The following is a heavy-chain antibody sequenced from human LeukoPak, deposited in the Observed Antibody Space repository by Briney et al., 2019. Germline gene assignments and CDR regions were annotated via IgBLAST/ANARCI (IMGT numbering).Heavy chain of an antibody. CDR2: ISSSSSYI. V-gene: IGHV3-21*01. D-gene: IGHD6-6*01. CDR1: GFTFSSYS. J-gene: IGHJ4*02. Sequence: GESLRLSCAASGFTFSSYSMNWVRQAPGKGLEWVSSISSSSSYIYYADSVKGRFTISRDNAKNSLYLQMNSLRAEDTAVYYCARSSHPAAPFDYWGQGTLVTVSS. CDR3: ARSSHPAAPFDY.